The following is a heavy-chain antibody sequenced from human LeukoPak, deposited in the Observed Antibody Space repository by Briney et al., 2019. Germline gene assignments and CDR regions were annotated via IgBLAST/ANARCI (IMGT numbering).Heavy chain of an antibody. CDR2: IIPIFGTA. J-gene: IGHJ4*02. CDR3: ARERSPPRREYFFDY. CDR1: GGTFSSYA. Sequence: RASVKVSCKASGGTFSSYAISWVRQAPGQGLEWMGGIIPIFGTANYAQKFQGRVTITADESTSTAYMELSSLRSEDTAVYYCARERSPPRREYFFDYWGQGTLVTVSS. V-gene: IGHV1-69*13.